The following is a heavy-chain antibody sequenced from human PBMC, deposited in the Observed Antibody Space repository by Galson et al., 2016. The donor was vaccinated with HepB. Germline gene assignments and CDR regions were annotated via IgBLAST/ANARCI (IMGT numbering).Heavy chain of an antibody. CDR2: IWYDGSDK. Sequence: SLRLSCAASGFTYSTYGMDWVRQAPGKGLEWVAVIWYDGSDKYYADSVKGRFTISRDNSKNTMYLQMNSLRAKDTAVYYCARGGRAHYYHYGMDVWGKGTTVTVSS. CDR1: GFTYSTYG. CDR3: ARGGRAHYYHYGMDV. V-gene: IGHV3-33*01. J-gene: IGHJ6*04. D-gene: IGHD2-15*01.